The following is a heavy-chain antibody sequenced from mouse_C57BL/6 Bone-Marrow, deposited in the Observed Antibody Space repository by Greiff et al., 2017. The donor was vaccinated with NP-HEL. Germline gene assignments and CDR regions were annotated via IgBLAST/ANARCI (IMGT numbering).Heavy chain of an antibody. Sequence: QVQLKQPGAELVKPGASVKLSCKASGYTFTTYWMQWVKQRPGQGLEWIGVIDPSDSYTNYNQKFKGKATLTVDTSSSTANMQLSSLTSEDSTVYYGARKAYYGRSYDFAAWGQGTLVTVSS. J-gene: IGHJ3*01. CDR2: IDPSDSYT. D-gene: IGHD1-1*01. V-gene: IGHV1-50*01. CDR3: ARKAYYGRSYDFAA. CDR1: GYTFTTYW.